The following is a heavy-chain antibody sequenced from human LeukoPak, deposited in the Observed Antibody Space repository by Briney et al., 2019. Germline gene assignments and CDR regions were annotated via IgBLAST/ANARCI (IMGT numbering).Heavy chain of an antibody. CDR1: GFTFSSYW. Sequence: PGGSLRLSCAASGFTFSSYWMHWVRQAPGKGLVWVSRINSDGSSTSYADSVKGRFTISRDNAKNTLYLQMNSLRAEDTAVYYCAREGYSYGTAFGLNWFDPWGQGTLVTVSS. CDR2: INSDGSST. J-gene: IGHJ5*02. CDR3: AREGYSYGTAFGLNWFDP. D-gene: IGHD5-18*01. V-gene: IGHV3-74*01.